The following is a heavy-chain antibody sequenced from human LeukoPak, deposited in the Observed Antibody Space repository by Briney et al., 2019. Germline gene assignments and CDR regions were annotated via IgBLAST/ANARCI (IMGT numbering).Heavy chain of an antibody. CDR2: ISSDGGST. CDR3: ARTGYSYGDY. Sequence: GGSLRLSCAASGFTFSSYAMHWVPQAPGKGLQYVSAISSDGGSTYYANSVKGRFTISRDNSKNALYLQMGSLRAEDMAVYYCARTGYSYGDYLGQGTLVTVSS. CDR1: GFTFSSYA. V-gene: IGHV3-64*01. D-gene: IGHD5-18*01. J-gene: IGHJ4*02.